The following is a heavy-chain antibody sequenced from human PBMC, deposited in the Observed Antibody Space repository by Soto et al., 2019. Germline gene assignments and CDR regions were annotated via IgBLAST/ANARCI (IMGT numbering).Heavy chain of an antibody. CDR2: ISGYNGNP. CDR3: ARAEAYSSSWYAMDV. CDR1: GYIFSTFG. D-gene: IGHD6-13*01. Sequence: QAQLVQSGAEVKKPGASVRVSCKASGYIFSTFGITWVRQAPGQGLEWVGWISGYNGNPDDGRKLQGRVNMTIEASMSTAYMDLRSLRSDDTAVYYCARAEAYSSSWYAMDVWGQGTTVTVSS. V-gene: IGHV1-18*01. J-gene: IGHJ6*02.